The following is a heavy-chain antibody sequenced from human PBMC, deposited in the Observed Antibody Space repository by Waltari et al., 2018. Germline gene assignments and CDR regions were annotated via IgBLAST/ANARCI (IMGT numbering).Heavy chain of an antibody. CDR3: ARDGHGRSWDLLPLDH. CDR2: IYVGDSI. J-gene: IGHJ4*02. V-gene: IGHV4-4*07. Sequence: QVQLQESGPGLVKTSETVSLTCNVSCDSMYEYYWSWIRQPAGKGLEWIGRIYVGDSINYNPSFRSRVTMSLDTSKKQFSLKLRSVTAADTAVYYCARDGHGRSWDLLPLDHWGQGSLVTVSS. D-gene: IGHD1-26*01. CDR1: CDSMYEYY.